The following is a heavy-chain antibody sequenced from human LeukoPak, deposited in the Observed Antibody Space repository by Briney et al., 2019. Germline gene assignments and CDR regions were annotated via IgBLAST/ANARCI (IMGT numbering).Heavy chain of an antibody. Sequence: GESLKISCKGSGYIFTNYWIGWVRQMPGKGLEWMGIVYPGDSDTTYSPSFQGQVTISADKSISTAYLQWSSLRASDTAIYYCARRGYCSGGNCFSNAFDIWGQGTMVTVSS. CDR3: ARRGYCSGGNCFSNAFDI. V-gene: IGHV5-51*01. CDR1: GYIFTNYW. J-gene: IGHJ3*02. CDR2: VYPGDSDT. D-gene: IGHD2-15*01.